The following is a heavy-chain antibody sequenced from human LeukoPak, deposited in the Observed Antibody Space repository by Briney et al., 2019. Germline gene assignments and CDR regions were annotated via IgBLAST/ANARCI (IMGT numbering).Heavy chain of an antibody. CDR3: ARGTTRYTTTYYSDY. J-gene: IGHJ4*02. Sequence: SETLSLTCTVSGTSISNYYWSWIWQPPGKGLEWIGYIYYSGDTNYNSSLKSRVTMSVDTSKNQFSLKLSSLTAADTAVFYCARGTTRYTTTYYSDYWGQGTLVTVSS. D-gene: IGHD2-2*02. V-gene: IGHV4-59*01. CDR2: IYYSGDT. CDR1: GTSISNYY.